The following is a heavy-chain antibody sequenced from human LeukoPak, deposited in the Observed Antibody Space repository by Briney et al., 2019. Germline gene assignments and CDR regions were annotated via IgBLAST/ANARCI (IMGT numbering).Heavy chain of an antibody. CDR1: GYTFTGYY. CDR2: INPNSGGT. J-gene: IGHJ4*02. CDR3: ARVQVTTFTGRDY. Sequence: GASVKVSCKASGYTFTGYYMHWVRQAPGQGLEWMGWINPNSGGTNYAQKFQGRVTMTRDTSISTAYMELSRLRSDDTAVYYCARVQVTTFTGRDYWGQGTLVTVSS. V-gene: IGHV1-2*02. D-gene: IGHD4-17*01.